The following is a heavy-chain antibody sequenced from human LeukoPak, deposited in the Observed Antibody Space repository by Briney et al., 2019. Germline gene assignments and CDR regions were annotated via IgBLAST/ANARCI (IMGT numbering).Heavy chain of an antibody. CDR1: GFTFSSYA. CDR3: AKQEEQWLVRGAFDY. J-gene: IGHJ4*02. V-gene: IGHV3-23*01. Sequence: GGSLRLSCAASGFTFSSYAMSWVRQAPGKGLEWVSAISGSGGSTYYADSVKGRFTISRDNSKNTLYLQMNSLGAEDTAVYYCAKQEEQWLVRGAFDYWGQGTLVTVSS. CDR2: ISGSGGST. D-gene: IGHD6-19*01.